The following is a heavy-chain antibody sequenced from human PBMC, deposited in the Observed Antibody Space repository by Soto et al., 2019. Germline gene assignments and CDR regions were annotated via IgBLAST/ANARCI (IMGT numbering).Heavy chain of an antibody. J-gene: IGHJ5*01. CDR3: GRVVEGATRHTDFDS. V-gene: IGHV4-39*01. CDR1: GVSIHNSHSF. CDR2: VYYSGGA. Sequence: SETLSLTCAVSGVSIHNSHSFWGWIRQPPGKGLEFIANVYYSGGAHYNPSFKSRVTISIDTATNQVSLRMSSVTAADTAVYFCGRVVEGATRHTDFDSWGQGTLVTVSS. D-gene: IGHD2-21*01.